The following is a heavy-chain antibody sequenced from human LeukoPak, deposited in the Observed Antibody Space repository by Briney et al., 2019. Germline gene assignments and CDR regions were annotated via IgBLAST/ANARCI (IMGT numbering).Heavy chain of an antibody. CDR2: IKSKTDGGTT. CDR1: GFTFSNAW. J-gene: IGHJ4*02. CDR3: TRAHPRYCSSTSCPLGY. D-gene: IGHD2-2*01. Sequence: PGGSLRLSCAASGFTFSNAWMSWVRQAPGKGLEWVGRIKSKTDGGTTDYAAPVKGRFTISRDDSKSIAYLQMNSLKTEDTAVYYCTRAHPRYCSSTSCPLGYWGQGTLVTVSS. V-gene: IGHV3-15*01.